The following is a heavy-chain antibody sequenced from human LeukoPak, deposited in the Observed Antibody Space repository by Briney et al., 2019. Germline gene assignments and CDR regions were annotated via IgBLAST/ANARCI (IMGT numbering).Heavy chain of an antibody. CDR2: TYYRSKWYS. CDR1: GDSVSSNSAA. Sequence: SQTLSLTFAISGDSVSSNSAAWNWIRQSPSRGLEWLGRTYYRSKWYSDYAVSVKSRITINPDTSKNQFSLQLKSVTPEDTAVYYCASTSDYSSGYFDYWGQGTLVTVSS. CDR3: ASTSDYSSGYFDY. D-gene: IGHD3-10*01. J-gene: IGHJ4*02. V-gene: IGHV6-1*01.